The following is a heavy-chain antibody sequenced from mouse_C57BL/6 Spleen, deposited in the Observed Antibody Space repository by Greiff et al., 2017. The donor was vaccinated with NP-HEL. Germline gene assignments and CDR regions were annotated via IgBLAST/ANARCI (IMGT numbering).Heavy chain of an antibody. CDR1: GFTFSSYA. CDR2: ISDGGSYT. D-gene: IGHD3-2*02. Sequence: EVMLVESGGGLVKPGGSLKLSCAASGFTFSSYAMSWVRQTPEKRLEWVATISDGGSYTYYPDNVKGRFTISRDNANNNLYLQMSHLKSEDTAMYYCARDRDSSGYNYAMDYWGQGTSVTVSS. CDR3: ARDRDSSGYNYAMDY. J-gene: IGHJ4*01. V-gene: IGHV5-4*01.